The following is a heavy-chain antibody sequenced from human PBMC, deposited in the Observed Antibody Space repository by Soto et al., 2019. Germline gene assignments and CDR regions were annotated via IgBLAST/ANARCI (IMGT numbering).Heavy chain of an antibody. V-gene: IGHV1-8*01. CDR1: GYTFTSYD. CDR2: MNPNSGNT. CDR3: ARQYSNSGHMFDP. J-gene: IGHJ5*02. Sequence: QVQLVQSGAEVKKPGASVKVSCKASGYTFTSYDINWVRQATGQGLEWMGWMNPNSGNTGYAQKFQGRVTMTRNTFISTAYMELSSLGFEDTAVYYCARQYSNSGHMFDPWGQGTLVTVSS. D-gene: IGHD6-6*01.